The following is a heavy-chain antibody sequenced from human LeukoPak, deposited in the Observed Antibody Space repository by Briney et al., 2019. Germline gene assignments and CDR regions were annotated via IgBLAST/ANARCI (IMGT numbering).Heavy chain of an antibody. J-gene: IGHJ5*02. CDR2: IYPGDSDT. CDR3: ATGGYCSSTSCFNWFDP. Sequence: GESLKISCKGSGYSFTSYWIGRVRQMPGKGLEWMGIIYPGDSDTRYSPSFQGQVTISADKPISTAYLQWSSLKASDTAMYYCATGGYCSSTSCFNWFDPWGQGTLVTVSS. CDR1: GYSFTSYW. V-gene: IGHV5-51*04. D-gene: IGHD2-2*01.